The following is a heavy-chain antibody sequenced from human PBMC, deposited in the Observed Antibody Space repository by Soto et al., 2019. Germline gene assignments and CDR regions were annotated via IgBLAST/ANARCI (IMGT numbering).Heavy chain of an antibody. CDR1: GGSISSYY. CDR3: ARDSVVRGVITN. Sequence: PSETLSLTCTVSGGSISSYYWSWIRQPPGKGLEWIGYIYYSGSTNYNPSLKSRVTISVDTSKNQFSLKLSSVTAADTAVYYCARDSVVRGVITNWGQGTLVTVS. D-gene: IGHD3-10*01. J-gene: IGHJ4*02. V-gene: IGHV4-59*01. CDR2: IYYSGST.